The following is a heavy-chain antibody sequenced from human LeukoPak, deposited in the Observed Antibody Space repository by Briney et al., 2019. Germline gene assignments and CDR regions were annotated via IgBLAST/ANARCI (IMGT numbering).Heavy chain of an antibody. CDR2: INSDGSST. CDR3: ANSGSYHALGY. Sequence: GGSLRLSCAASGFTFSSHWVHWVRQAPGKGLLWVSHINSDGSSTSYADSVKGRFTISRDNAKNTLYLQMNSLRVEDTAVYYCANSGSYHALGYGGQGTLVTVSS. V-gene: IGHV3-74*01. J-gene: IGHJ4*02. D-gene: IGHD1-26*01. CDR1: GFTFSSHW.